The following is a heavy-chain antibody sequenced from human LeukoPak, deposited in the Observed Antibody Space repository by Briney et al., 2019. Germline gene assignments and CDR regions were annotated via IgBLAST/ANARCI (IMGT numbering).Heavy chain of an antibody. Sequence: GRSLRLSCAASGFAFSNYGMHWVRQAPGKGLEWLAIISSDGSNKHYADSVKGRFTISRDNSKNTLYLQMNSLRAEDTAVYYCASPVVLDVWGQGTTVTVSS. V-gene: IGHV3-30*03. CDR2: ISSDGSNK. J-gene: IGHJ6*02. CDR1: GFAFSNYG. CDR3: ASPVVLDV.